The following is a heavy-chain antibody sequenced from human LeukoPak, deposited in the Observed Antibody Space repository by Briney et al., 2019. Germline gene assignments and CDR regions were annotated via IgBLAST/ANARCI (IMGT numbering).Heavy chain of an antibody. D-gene: IGHD3-3*01. Sequence: TSETLSLTCTVSGGSISSGSYYWSWIRRPAGKGLEWIGRMYTSGSTNYNPSLKSRVTMSVDTSKNQFSLKLSSVTAADTAVYYCARDSTEGFWSGYFRFDPWGQGTLVTVSS. CDR2: MYTSGST. J-gene: IGHJ5*02. V-gene: IGHV4-61*02. CDR3: ARDSTEGFWSGYFRFDP. CDR1: GGSISSGSYY.